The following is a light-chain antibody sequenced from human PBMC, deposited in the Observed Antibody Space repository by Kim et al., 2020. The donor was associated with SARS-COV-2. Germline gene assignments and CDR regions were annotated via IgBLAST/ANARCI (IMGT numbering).Light chain of an antibody. CDR3: QKSYSTPLT. J-gene: IGKJ5*01. V-gene: IGKV1-39*01. Sequence: DIQMTQSPSSLSASVGDRVTITCRASQSISSYLNWYQQKPGKAPKLLIYAASSLQSGVPSRFSGSGSGTDFTLTISSLQPEVFATYYCQKSYSTPLTFGQGTRLEIK. CDR2: AAS. CDR1: QSISSY.